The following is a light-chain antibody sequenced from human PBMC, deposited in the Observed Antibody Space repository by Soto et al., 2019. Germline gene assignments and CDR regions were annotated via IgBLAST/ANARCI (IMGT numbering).Light chain of an antibody. CDR2: GAS. J-gene: IGKJ1*01. CDR1: QSVSSSY. CDR3: QQYGSSRWT. V-gene: IGKV3-20*01. Sequence: EIVLTQSPGTLSLSPGERATLSCRASQSVSSSYLAWYQQKPGQAPRLLIYGASSRATGIPDRFSGSGSGTDFSLSISRLEPADVAVYYCQQYGSSRWTFGQGTKVEIK.